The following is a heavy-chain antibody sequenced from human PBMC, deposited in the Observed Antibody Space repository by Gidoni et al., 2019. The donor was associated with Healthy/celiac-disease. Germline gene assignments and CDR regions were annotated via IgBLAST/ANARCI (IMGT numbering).Heavy chain of an antibody. Sequence: EVQLVESGGGLVQPGRSLRLSCAASGFTFDDYAMHWVRQAPGKDLAWVSGISWTSGSIGYADSVKGRFTISRDNAKNSLYLQLNSLRAEDTALYYCAKEGDCSSTSCRNPYYYYYYMDVWGKGTTVTVSS. CDR2: ISWTSGSI. J-gene: IGHJ6*03. V-gene: IGHV3-9*01. CDR3: AKEGDCSSTSCRNPYYYYYYMDV. D-gene: IGHD2-2*01. CDR1: GFTFDDYA.